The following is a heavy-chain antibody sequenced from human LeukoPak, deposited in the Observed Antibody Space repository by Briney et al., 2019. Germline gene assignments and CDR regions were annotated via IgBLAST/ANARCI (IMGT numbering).Heavy chain of an antibody. CDR2: VFPGDSDT. Sequence: GEPLKISCKGSGYSFINYWIGWVRQMPGKGLEWMGIVFPGDSDTRYSPSFQGQVTISVDKSISTAYLQWSSLKASDTAMYYCARPNLTSGTYYIDYWGQGTLVTVSS. CDR1: GYSFINYW. D-gene: IGHD3-10*01. V-gene: IGHV5-51*01. J-gene: IGHJ4*02. CDR3: ARPNLTSGTYYIDY.